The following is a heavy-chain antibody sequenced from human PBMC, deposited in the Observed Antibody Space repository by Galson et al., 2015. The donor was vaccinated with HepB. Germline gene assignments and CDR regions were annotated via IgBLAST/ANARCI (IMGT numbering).Heavy chain of an antibody. CDR1: GYTFTTYA. CDR2: ISAYNGNT. D-gene: IGHD3-22*01. J-gene: IGHJ5*02. Sequence: SVKVSCKASGYTFTTYAIHWVRQAPGQRLEWMGWISAYNGNTNYAQKLQGRVTMTTDTSTSTAYMELRSLRSDDTAVYYCARDKTQYYYDSSGFDPWGQGTLVTVSS. CDR3: ARDKTQYYYDSSGFDP. V-gene: IGHV1-18*01.